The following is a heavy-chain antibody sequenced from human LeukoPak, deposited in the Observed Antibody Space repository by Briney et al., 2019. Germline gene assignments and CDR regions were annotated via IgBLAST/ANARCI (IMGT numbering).Heavy chain of an antibody. J-gene: IGHJ6*03. D-gene: IGHD6-19*01. CDR2: IYTSGST. V-gene: IGHV4-4*07. CDR3: AREFGSGWYANYYMDV. CDR1: GGSISSYY. Sequence: SETLSLTCTVPGGSISSYYWSWIRQPPGKGLEWVGRIYTSGSTNYNPSLKSRVTISVDKSKNQFSLKLSSVTAADTAVYYCAREFGSGWYANYYMDVWGKGTTVTVSS.